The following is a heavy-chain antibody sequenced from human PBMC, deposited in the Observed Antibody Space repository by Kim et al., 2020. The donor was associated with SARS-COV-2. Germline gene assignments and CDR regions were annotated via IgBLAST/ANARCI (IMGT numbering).Heavy chain of an antibody. Sequence: GGSLRLSCAASGFTFSSYWMHWVRQAPGKGLVWVSRINSDGSSTSYADSVKGRFTISRDNAKNTLYLQMNSLRAEDTAVYYCARDLRGLVVPGPLTNYYYGMDVWGQGTTVTVSS. D-gene: IGHD2-15*01. J-gene: IGHJ6*02. V-gene: IGHV3-74*01. CDR2: INSDGSST. CDR1: GFTFSSYW. CDR3: ARDLRGLVVPGPLTNYYYGMDV.